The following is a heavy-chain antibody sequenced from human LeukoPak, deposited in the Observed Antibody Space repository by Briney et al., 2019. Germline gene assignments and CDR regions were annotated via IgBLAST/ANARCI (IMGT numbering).Heavy chain of an antibody. CDR1: GYTFTSYG. CDR3: ASTYYYDSSGYNYFDY. V-gene: IGHV1-18*01. D-gene: IGHD3-22*01. Sequence: ASVKVSCKASGYTFTSYGISWVRQAPGQGLEWMGWISAYNGNTNYAQKLQGRVTMTTDTSTSTAYMELRSLRSDDTAVYYCASTYYYDSSGYNYFDYWGQGTLVTVSS. J-gene: IGHJ4*02. CDR2: ISAYNGNT.